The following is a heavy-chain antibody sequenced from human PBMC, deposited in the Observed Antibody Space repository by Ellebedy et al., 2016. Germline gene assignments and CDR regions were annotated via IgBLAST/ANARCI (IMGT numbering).Heavy chain of an antibody. Sequence: GGSLRLXXAASGFTFSSYAMHWVRQAPGKGLEWVAVISYDGSNKYYADSVKGRFTISRDNSKNTLYLQMNSLRAEDTAVYYCAREGEYFDYWGQGTLVTVSS. CDR1: GFTFSSYA. J-gene: IGHJ4*02. CDR3: AREGEYFDY. V-gene: IGHV3-30-3*01. CDR2: ISYDGSNK.